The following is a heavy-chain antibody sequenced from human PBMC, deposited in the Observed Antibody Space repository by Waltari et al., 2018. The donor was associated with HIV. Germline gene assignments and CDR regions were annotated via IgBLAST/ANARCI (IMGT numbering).Heavy chain of an antibody. CDR3: AVSRPGAQFGDQ. Sequence: QVQLVQSGAEVKTPGASVRVSCKSSGYTFTDYDINWVRQATGKGLEWMGVMSPKTGKTGYGRGLQGKVAMTRNTSINTAYMELSGLQSHDRAFYFCAVSRPGAQFGDQWGQGTLVTVSS. D-gene: IGHD3-16*01. V-gene: IGHV1-8*01. CDR1: GYTFTDYD. CDR2: MSPKTGKT. J-gene: IGHJ5*02.